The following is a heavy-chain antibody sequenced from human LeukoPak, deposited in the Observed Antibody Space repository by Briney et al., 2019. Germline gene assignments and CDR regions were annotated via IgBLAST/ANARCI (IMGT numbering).Heavy chain of an antibody. D-gene: IGHD3-9*01. CDR2: ISPYNGNT. CDR3: ARRGYRSVLRYFDWLRSDYYFDY. J-gene: IGHJ4*02. Sequence: ASVKVSCKASGYTFTKYGINWVRQAPGQGLEWMGWISPYNGNTKYAQKLQGRVSMTTDTSTSTAYMELRSLRSDDTAVYYCARRGYRSVLRYFDWLRSDYYFDYWGQGTLVTVSS. V-gene: IGHV1-18*01. CDR1: GYTFTKYG.